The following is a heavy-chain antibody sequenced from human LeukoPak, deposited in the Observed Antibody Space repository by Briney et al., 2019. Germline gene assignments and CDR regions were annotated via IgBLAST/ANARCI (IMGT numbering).Heavy chain of an antibody. CDR1: GGSISSYY. CDR2: IYYSGST. V-gene: IGHV4-59*08. CDR3: ARHVGVATVTNFDY. J-gene: IGHJ4*02. D-gene: IGHD5-24*01. Sequence: SETLSLTCTVSGGSISSYYWSWIRQPPGKGLEWIGYIYYSGSTNYNPSLKSLVTISVDTSKNQFSLKLSSVTAADTAVYYCARHVGVATVTNFDYWGQGTLVTVSS.